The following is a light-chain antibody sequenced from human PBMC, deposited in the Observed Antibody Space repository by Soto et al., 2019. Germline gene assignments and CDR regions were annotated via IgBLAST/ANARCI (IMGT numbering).Light chain of an antibody. CDR1: QGGGSH. V-gene: IGKV3-11*01. Sequence: EVILTQSPATLSLSPGDRATLSCRASQGGGSHLTWYQHKFGQSPRLLIYDASIRATGIPARFSGSGSGTDFTLTISSLEPEDFAVYYCLQRRNWPLTFGQGTRLENK. CDR2: DAS. J-gene: IGKJ5*01. CDR3: LQRRNWPLT.